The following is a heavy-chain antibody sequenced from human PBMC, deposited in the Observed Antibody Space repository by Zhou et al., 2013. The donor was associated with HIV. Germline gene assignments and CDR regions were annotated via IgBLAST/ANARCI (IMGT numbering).Heavy chain of an antibody. J-gene: IGHJ3*01. Sequence: QVQLVQSGAEVKKPGSSVKVSCKASGGTFDTFAVTWVRRAPGQGLEWMGGFDPDEGETIYSQKFQGRVTMTEDSPPGTAYMELSSLTSEDHGRLYCARDRTPEGDDAFNSLGPKGTMV. CDR3: ARDRTPEGDDAFNS. V-gene: IGHV1-24*01. CDR2: FDPDEGET. CDR1: GGTFDTFA. D-gene: IGHD3-10*01.